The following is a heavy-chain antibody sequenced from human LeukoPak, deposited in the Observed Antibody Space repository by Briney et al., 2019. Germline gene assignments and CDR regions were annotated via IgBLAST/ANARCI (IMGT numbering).Heavy chain of an antibody. D-gene: IGHD2-8*01. CDR3: ARPRSRVSWFDP. CDR1: GGSFSGYY. V-gene: IGHV4-34*01. Sequence: PSETLSLTCAVYGGSFSGYYWSWIRRPPGKGLEWIGEINHSGSTNYNPSLKSRVTISVDTSKNQFSLKLSSVTAADTALYYCARPRSRVSWFDPWGQGTLVTVSS. CDR2: INHSGST. J-gene: IGHJ5*02.